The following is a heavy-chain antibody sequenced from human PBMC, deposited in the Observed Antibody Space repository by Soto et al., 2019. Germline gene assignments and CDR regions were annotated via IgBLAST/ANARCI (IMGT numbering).Heavy chain of an antibody. V-gene: IGHV3-7*05. Sequence: EVQLVESGGGLVQPGESLRLSCTASGFTFGDYWMNWVRQAPGKGLEWVANIKTDGSEINYVDSVKGRFTISRDNARNSLYLQMNSLRVEDTAVYYCAGGIGWEPDFWGPGTHVTVSS. D-gene: IGHD1-26*01. CDR2: IKTDGSEI. J-gene: IGHJ4*02. CDR3: AGGIGWEPDF. CDR1: GFTFGDYW.